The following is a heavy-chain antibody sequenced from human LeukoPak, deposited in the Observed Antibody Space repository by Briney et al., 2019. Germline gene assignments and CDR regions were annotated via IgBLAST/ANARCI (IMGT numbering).Heavy chain of an antibody. CDR2: IKEDGSEK. CDR3: ARGVIIRGRLDP. CDR1: GFIFRNYW. D-gene: IGHD3-16*02. V-gene: IGHV3-7*01. Sequence: GGSLRLSCAAFGFIFRNYWMRWVRQAPGKGREWVANIKEDGSEKYYVESVKGRFTISRDNAKNSLYLQMSSLRAEDTAVYYCARGVIIRGRLDPWGQGTLVTVSS. J-gene: IGHJ5*02.